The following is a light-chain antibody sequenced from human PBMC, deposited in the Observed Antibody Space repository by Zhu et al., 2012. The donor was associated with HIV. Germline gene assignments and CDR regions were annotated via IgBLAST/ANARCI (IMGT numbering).Light chain of an antibody. CDR3: QQRSNWPPMYT. CDR1: QSVSSY. V-gene: IGKV3-11*01. Sequence: EIVLTQSPATLSLSPGERATISCRASQSVSSYLAWYQQKPGQAPRLLIYDASNRATGIPARFSGSGSETDFTLTISSLEPEDFAVYYCQQRSNWPPMYTFGQGTKLQIK. CDR2: DAS. J-gene: IGKJ2*01.